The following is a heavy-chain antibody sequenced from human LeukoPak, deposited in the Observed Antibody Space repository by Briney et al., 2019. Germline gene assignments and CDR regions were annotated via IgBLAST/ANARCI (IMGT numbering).Heavy chain of an antibody. V-gene: IGHV4-39*07. D-gene: IGHD6-6*01. Sequence: SETLSLTCTVSGGSISSSSHHWGWLRQPPGKGLEWIGSIYYSGTTYYKPSLRSRVTISIDTSKNQFYLRLTSVTAADTAMYYCARESSSSPDYWGQGTLVTVSS. J-gene: IGHJ4*02. CDR1: GGSISSSSHH. CDR2: IYYSGTT. CDR3: ARESSSSPDY.